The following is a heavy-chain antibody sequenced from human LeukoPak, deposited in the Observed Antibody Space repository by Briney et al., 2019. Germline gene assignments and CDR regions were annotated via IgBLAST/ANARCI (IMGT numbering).Heavy chain of an antibody. CDR3: ARDYFPGIVVVAAYLF. J-gene: IGHJ4*02. D-gene: IGHD2-15*01. Sequence: ASAKVSCKASEYAFTNYYIHWVRQAPGQGLEWMGIITPSGGSTSYAQKLQGRVTMTRDTSTSTVYIELSSLRSEDTAVYYCARDYFPGIVVVAAYLFWGQGTLVTVSS. CDR1: EYAFTNYY. CDR2: ITPSGGST. V-gene: IGHV1-46*04.